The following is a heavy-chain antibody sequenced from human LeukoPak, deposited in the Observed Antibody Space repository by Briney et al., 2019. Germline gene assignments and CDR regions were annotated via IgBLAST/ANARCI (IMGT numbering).Heavy chain of an antibody. Sequence: SVKLSCKASVGTFSTYAISWVRQAPGQGLEWRGGIIPIFGTANYAQKFQGRVTITTDESTSTAYMELSRLRSEDTAVYYCARSAAAWKPPNYFQDWGQGTLVTVSS. CDR1: VGTFSTYA. V-gene: IGHV1-69*05. CDR3: ARSAAAWKPPNYFQD. CDR2: IIPIFGTA. J-gene: IGHJ1*01. D-gene: IGHD1-1*01.